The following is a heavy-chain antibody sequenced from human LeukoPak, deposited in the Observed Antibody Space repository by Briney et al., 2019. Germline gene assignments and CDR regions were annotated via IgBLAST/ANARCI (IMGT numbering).Heavy chain of an antibody. CDR3: TRGYYIWDY. D-gene: IGHD3-16*01. CDR2: TYYRSKWYN. V-gene: IGHV6-1*01. CDR1: GDSVSSNSSA. Sequence: SQTLSLTCAISGDSVSSNSSAWTWIRQSPSRGPEWLGRTYYRSKWYNDYALSVKSRITINPDTSKNQFSLQLNSVTPEDTAVYYCTRGYYIWDYWGQGTLVTVSS. J-gene: IGHJ4*02.